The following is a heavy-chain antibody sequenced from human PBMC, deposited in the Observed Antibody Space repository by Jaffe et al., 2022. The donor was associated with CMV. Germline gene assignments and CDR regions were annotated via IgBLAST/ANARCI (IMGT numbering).Heavy chain of an antibody. V-gene: IGHV1-2*02. J-gene: IGHJ3*02. CDR1: GYTFTGYY. D-gene: IGHD2-21*02. CDR2: INPNSGGT. Sequence: QVQLVQSGAEVKKPGASVKVSCKASGYTFTGYYMHWVRQAPGQGLEWMGWINPNSGGTNYAQKFQGRVTMTRDTSISTAYMELSRLRSDDTAVYYCARDQAYCGGDCSWGETDAFDIWGQGTMVTVSS. CDR3: ARDQAYCGGDCSWGETDAFDI.